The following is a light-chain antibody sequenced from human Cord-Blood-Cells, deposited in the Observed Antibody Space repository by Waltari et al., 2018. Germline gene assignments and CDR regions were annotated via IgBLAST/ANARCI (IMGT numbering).Light chain of an antibody. J-gene: IGKJ3*01. CDR3: QQYGSSLPFT. CDR1: QSVSSSY. CDR2: CAS. Sequence: EIVLTQSPGTLSLSPGERDTLSCRASQSVSSSYLAWYQQKHGQAPRHLLSCASSRGAGIPDRFSGSGSGTDFTLTISRLVPEDFAVYYCQQYGSSLPFTFGPGTKVDIK. V-gene: IGKV3-20*01.